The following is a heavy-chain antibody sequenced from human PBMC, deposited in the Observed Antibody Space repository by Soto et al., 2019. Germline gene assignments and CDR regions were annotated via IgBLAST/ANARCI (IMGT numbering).Heavy chain of an antibody. CDR1: GGSISSYY. V-gene: IGHV4-59*08. Sequence: PSETLSLTCTVSGGSISSYYSSWIRQPPGKGLEWIGYIYYSGSTNYNPSLKSRVTISLDTSKNQFSLKLSSVTAADSAVYYCARHGRWHDLDIWGQGTMVTVSS. CDR2: IYYSGST. J-gene: IGHJ3*02. D-gene: IGHD1-1*01. CDR3: ARHGRWHDLDI.